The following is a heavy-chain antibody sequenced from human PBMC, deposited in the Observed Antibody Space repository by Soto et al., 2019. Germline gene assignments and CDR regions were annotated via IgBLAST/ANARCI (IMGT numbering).Heavy chain of an antibody. V-gene: IGHV4-59*08. CDR3: ARRGIGVAGAFDI. J-gene: IGHJ3*02. CDR2: ISYSGST. CDR1: GGSISSYY. Sequence: QVRLQESGPGLVKPSETLSLTCIVSGGSISSYYWSWIRQPPGKGLEWIGYISYSGSTSYIPSLKSRVTISVDTSKNQFSLKLSSVTAADTAIYYCARRGIGVAGAFDIWGHGTMVTVSS. D-gene: IGHD6-19*01.